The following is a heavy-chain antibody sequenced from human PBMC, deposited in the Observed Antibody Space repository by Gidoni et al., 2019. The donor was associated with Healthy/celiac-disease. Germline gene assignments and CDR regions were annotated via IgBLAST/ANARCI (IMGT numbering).Heavy chain of an antibody. Sequence: QVQLVQSGAEVKKPGSSVKVSCKASGGTFSSYAISWVRQAPGQGLEWMGGLIPIFGTANYAQKFQGRVTITADESTSTAYMGLSSLRSEDTAVYYCARGKWRAMIVVDVFDYWGQGTLVTVSS. D-gene: IGHD3-22*01. J-gene: IGHJ4*02. V-gene: IGHV1-69*01. CDR3: ARGKWRAMIVVDVFDY. CDR1: GGTFSSYA. CDR2: LIPIFGTA.